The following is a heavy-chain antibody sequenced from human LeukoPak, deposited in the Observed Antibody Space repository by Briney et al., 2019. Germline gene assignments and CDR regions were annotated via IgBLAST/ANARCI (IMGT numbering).Heavy chain of an antibody. CDR3: AKGGRGNGEVY. CDR1: GFTFSSYW. CDR2: IKQDGSEK. Sequence: QPGVSLRLSCAVSGFTFSSYWMNWVRQAPGKGLEWVANIKQDGSEKNYVDSVKGRFTISRDNAKSSLFLQMNDPRAEDTAVYYCAKGGRGNGEVYWGQGTLVTVSS. V-gene: IGHV3-7*01. J-gene: IGHJ4*02. D-gene: IGHD2-8*01.